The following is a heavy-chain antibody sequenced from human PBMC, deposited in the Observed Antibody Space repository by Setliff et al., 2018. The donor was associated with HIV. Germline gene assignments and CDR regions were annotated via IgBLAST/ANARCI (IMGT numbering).Heavy chain of an antibody. D-gene: IGHD3-3*01. J-gene: IGHJ6*02. CDR1: GGSISSYY. CDR3: ARQDYNFWSGYSPEYYYYGMDV. V-gene: IGHV4-59*08. Sequence: SETLSLTCTVSGGSISSYYWSWIRQPPGKGLEWIGYMYYSGSANYNPSLKSRVTMSVDPSKNQFSLKLSSVTAADTAVYYCARQDYNFWSGYSPEYYYYGMDVWGQGTTVTVSS. CDR2: MYYSGSA.